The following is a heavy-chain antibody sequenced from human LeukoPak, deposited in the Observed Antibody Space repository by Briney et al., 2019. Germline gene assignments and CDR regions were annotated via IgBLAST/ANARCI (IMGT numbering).Heavy chain of an antibody. V-gene: IGHV1-2*02. CDR2: ISPKSGGT. J-gene: IGHJ3*02. CDR1: GYTFADYY. CDR3: ASKTYYDFWSGYHQSGNDAFDI. Sequence: ASVKVSCKASGYTFADYYIHWVRQAPGQGLEWLGWISPKSGGTNSAQKFQGRVTMTRDTSISTAYMELSRLRSDDTAVYYCASKTYYDFWSGYHQSGNDAFDIWGQGTMVTVSS. D-gene: IGHD3-3*01.